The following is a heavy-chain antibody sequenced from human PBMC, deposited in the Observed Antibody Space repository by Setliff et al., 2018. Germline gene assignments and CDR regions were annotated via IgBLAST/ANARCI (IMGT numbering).Heavy chain of an antibody. CDR2: IWDDGGNK. CDR3: ARTCSGSGCYAGLES. J-gene: IGHJ4*02. D-gene: IGHD2-15*01. CDR1: GFTFSSYR. Sequence: PGGSLSLSCAASGFTFSSYRMHWVRQAPGKGLEWVAVIWDDGGNKYHADSVKGRFTISRDNSKNTLYLQMNSLRPEDTAVYYCARTCSGSGCYAGLESWGQGTPGTVSS. V-gene: IGHV3-33*08.